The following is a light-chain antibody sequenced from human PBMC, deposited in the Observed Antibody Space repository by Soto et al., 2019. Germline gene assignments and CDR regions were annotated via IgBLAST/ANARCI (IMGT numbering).Light chain of an antibody. CDR3: QQRSNWPIT. CDR2: DAS. V-gene: IGKV3-11*01. Sequence: EIVLTQSPATLSLSPGERATLSCRASQSVSSYLAWYQQKPGQAPRLLIYDASNRATGIPARFSGRGSGTGFTLTISSLEPEDFAVYYCQQRSNWPITFGQGTRLEIK. J-gene: IGKJ5*01. CDR1: QSVSSY.